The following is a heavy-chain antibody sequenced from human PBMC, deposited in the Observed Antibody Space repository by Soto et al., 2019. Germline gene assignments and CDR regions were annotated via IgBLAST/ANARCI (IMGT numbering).Heavy chain of an antibody. CDR2: IIPIFGTA. Sequence: QVQLVQSGAEVRKPGSSVRVSCKASGGSFNRHTLSWVRQAPGQGLAWMGGIIPIFGTANHALKFQGRVTIIADESTSTVYMEVSSLRSDDKDIYYCARGWGYDSTDYYYAYWGQGPLVIVSS. CDR3: ARGWGYDSTDYYYAY. V-gene: IGHV1-69*01. D-gene: IGHD3-22*01. CDR1: GGSFNRHT. J-gene: IGHJ4*02.